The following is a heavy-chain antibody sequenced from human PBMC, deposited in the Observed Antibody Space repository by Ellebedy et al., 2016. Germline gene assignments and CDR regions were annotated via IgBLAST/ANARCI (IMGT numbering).Heavy chain of an antibody. J-gene: IGHJ4*02. V-gene: IGHV3-23*01. Sequence: GESLKISCAASGIGFSDFFMGWVRRAPGKGLEWVATISAGGETTYLADSVRGRFTVSRDNSKYILYLHMNNLRADDTAVYYCRQGHYFDQWGQGALVTVSS. CDR1: GIGFSDFF. CDR2: ISAGGETT. CDR3: RQGHYFDQ.